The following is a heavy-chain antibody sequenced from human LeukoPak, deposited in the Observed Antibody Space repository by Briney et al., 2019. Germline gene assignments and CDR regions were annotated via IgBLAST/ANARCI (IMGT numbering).Heavy chain of an antibody. D-gene: IGHD6-13*01. V-gene: IGHV3-7*03. CDR1: GFPFSSYS. J-gene: IGHJ4*02. Sequence: GGSLRLSCAASGFPFSSYSMTWVRQAPGKGLEWVANIKPDGTTKFYVDSVKGRFTISRDNALNSLYLQMNSLSAEDTAIYYCARSIPYGTTWYGRSDYWGQGTLVTVSS. CDR2: IKPDGTTK. CDR3: ARSIPYGTTWYGRSDY.